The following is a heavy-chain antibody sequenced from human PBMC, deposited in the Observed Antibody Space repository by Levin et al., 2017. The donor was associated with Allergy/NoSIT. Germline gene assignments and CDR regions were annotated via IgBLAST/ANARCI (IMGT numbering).Heavy chain of an antibody. Sequence: SGESLKISCAASRFAFSSYPMHWVRQAPGKGLEWVAVISDDGNNKYYGDSVKGRFTISRDNSKNTVYMQMNSLRPEDTAMYYCVRGSDMYYYDSSGHTGGNGMDVWGQGTTVTVSS. V-gene: IGHV3-30-3*01. CDR1: RFAFSSYP. D-gene: IGHD3-22*01. CDR2: ISDDGNNK. CDR3: VRGSDMYYYDSSGHTGGNGMDV. J-gene: IGHJ6*02.